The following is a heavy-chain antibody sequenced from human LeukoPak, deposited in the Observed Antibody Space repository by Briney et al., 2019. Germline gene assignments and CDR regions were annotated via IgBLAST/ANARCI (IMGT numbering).Heavy chain of an antibody. CDR1: GFTFTDYF. CDR3: ARDVSVQTAQDAWVDAFDI. Sequence: GGSLRLSCVASGFTFTDYFMSWVRQASGKGLEWVANIKEDGSKKYYVDSVKGRFTISRDNAKNSLYLQMNSLRVEDTAVYYCARDVSVQTAQDAWVDAFDIWGQGTTVTVSS. V-gene: IGHV3-7*03. J-gene: IGHJ3*02. CDR2: IKEDGSKK. D-gene: IGHD2-21*02.